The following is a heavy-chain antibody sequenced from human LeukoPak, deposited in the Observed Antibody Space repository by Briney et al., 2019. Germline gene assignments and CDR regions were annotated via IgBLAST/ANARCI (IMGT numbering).Heavy chain of an antibody. CDR1: GFTFSSYG. J-gene: IGHJ5*02. CDR2: ISYDGSNK. V-gene: IGHV3-30*18. Sequence: GGSLRLSCAASGFTFSSYGMHWVRQAPGKGLEWVAVISYDGSNKYYADPVKGRFTISRDNSKNTLYLQMNSLRAEDTAVYYCAKDRRLLWFGELPWFDPWGQGTLVTVSS. CDR3: AKDRRLLWFGELPWFDP. D-gene: IGHD3-10*01.